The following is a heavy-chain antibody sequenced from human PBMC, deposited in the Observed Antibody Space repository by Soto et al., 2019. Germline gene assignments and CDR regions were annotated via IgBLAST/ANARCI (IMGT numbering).Heavy chain of an antibody. J-gene: IGHJ4*02. CDR2: ISAYNGNT. CDR1: GYTFTSYG. V-gene: IGHV1-18*01. CDR3: ARGAHTYGYVFDY. D-gene: IGHD5-18*01. Sequence: ASVKVSCKASGYTFTSYGISWVRQAPGQGLEWMGWISAYNGNTNYAQNFQGRVTITSDTSASTAYMELNSLRSEDTAVYYCARGAHTYGYVFDYWGQGTLVTVSS.